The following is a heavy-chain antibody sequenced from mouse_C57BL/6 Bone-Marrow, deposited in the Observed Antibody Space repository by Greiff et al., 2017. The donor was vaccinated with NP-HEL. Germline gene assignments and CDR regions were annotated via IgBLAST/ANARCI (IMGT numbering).Heavy chain of an antibody. Sequence: ESGPGLVKPSQSLSLTCSVTGYSITSGYYWNWIRQFPGNKLEWMGYISYDGSNNYNPSLKNRISITRDTSKNQFFLKLNSVTTEDTATYYCARVGYGYVDYWGQGTTLTVSS. J-gene: IGHJ2*01. CDR3: ARVGYGYVDY. D-gene: IGHD1-1*02. CDR1: GYSITSGYY. CDR2: ISYDGSN. V-gene: IGHV3-6*01.